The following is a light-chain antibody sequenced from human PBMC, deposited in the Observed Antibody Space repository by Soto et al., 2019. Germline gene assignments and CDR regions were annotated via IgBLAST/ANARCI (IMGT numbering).Light chain of an antibody. CDR1: QDIATY. V-gene: IGKV1-33*01. CDR3: QQYDNLPPTWT. Sequence: DIQMTQSPSSLSASVGNRVTITCQASQDIATYLNWYQQKRGKDPNLLIYDASNLETGVPSRFSGGGSGTQFTFTISNLQPEDIATYYCQQYDNLPPTWTFGQGTKVDIK. CDR2: DAS. J-gene: IGKJ1*01.